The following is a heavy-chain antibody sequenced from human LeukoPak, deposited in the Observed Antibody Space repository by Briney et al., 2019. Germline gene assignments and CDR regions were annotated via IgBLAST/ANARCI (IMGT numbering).Heavy chain of an antibody. J-gene: IGHJ4*02. D-gene: IGHD5-24*01. CDR2: ISGSGGST. V-gene: IGHV3-23*01. Sequence: GGSLRLSCAASGFTFSSYAMSWVRQAPGKGLEWVSAISGSGGSTYYADSVKGRFTISRDNAKNSLHLQMNSLRAEDTAVYYCARRDGYNTFYFEYWGQGTLVTVSS. CDR3: ARRDGYNTFYFEY. CDR1: GFTFSSYA.